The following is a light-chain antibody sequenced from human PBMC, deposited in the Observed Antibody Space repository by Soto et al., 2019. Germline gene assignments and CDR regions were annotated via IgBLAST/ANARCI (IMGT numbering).Light chain of an antibody. V-gene: IGKV1-12*01. CDR3: QQYGSSLYT. CDR2: GAT. Sequence: IQMTQSPSSVSAAVGDRVTITCRASQVISSWLAWYQQRPGTAPKLLIYGATTLRSGVPSRFSGSESGTLFTLTISRLEPEDFAVYYCQQYGSSLYTFGQGTKLEIK. CDR1: QVISSW. J-gene: IGKJ2*01.